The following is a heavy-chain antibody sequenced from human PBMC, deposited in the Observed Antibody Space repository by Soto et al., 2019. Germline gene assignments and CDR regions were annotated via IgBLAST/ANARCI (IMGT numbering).Heavy chain of an antibody. CDR3: ARDGSNRAIDY. J-gene: IGHJ4*02. Sequence: PGGSLRLSCAASGFTFSSYSMYWVRQAPGKGLEWVSSISSSSSYIYYADSVKGRFTISRDNAKNSLYLQMNSLRAEDTAVYYCARDGSNRAIDYWGQGTLVTVSS. CDR2: ISSSSSYI. D-gene: IGHD1-26*01. CDR1: GFTFSSYS. V-gene: IGHV3-21*01.